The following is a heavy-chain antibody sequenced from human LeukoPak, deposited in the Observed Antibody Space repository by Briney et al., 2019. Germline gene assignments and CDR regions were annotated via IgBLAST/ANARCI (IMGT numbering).Heavy chain of an antibody. CDR3: ARGEAYNYDTSGSYGAFDI. J-gene: IGHJ3*02. CDR1: GGSISSGDSY. Sequence: SQTLSLTCTVSGGSISSGDSYWSWIRQHPGKVLVCYGYIYYSGSNYYNPSLKSRVNISVDTSKNHFSLKLSSVTAADTAVYYCARGEAYNYDTSGSYGAFDIWGQGIMVTVSS. CDR2: IYYSGSN. D-gene: IGHD3-22*01. V-gene: IGHV4-31*03.